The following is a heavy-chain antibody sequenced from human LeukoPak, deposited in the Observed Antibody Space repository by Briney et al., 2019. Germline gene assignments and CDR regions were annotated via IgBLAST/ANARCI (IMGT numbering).Heavy chain of an antibody. CDR3: ARGTGGTYDFWSGYYSSRSYYYVDV. Sequence: SQTLSLTCTVSGASIRNYYWSWIRHPPGKGLEWIGSIYYSGSTYYNPSLKSRVTISVDTSKNQFSLKLSSVTAADTAVYYCARGTGGTYDFWSGYYSSRSYYYVDVWGKGTTVTVSS. J-gene: IGHJ6*03. CDR1: GASIRNYY. D-gene: IGHD3-3*01. CDR2: IYYSGST. V-gene: IGHV4-39*07.